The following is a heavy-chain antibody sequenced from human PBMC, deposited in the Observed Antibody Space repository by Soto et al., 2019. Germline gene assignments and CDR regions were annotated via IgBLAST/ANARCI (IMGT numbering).Heavy chain of an antibody. Sequence: QVQLVQSGAEVTKPGASVKVSCKASGYTFTNYGISWVRQAPGQGLEWMGWISGYNGNTNYAQKLQGRVTLTTDTSTNTSYMEGRCLRSDDTDVYYCARDRDSGSFLGLFDYWGQGTLVTVSS. D-gene: IGHD1-26*01. J-gene: IGHJ4*02. CDR3: ARDRDSGSFLGLFDY. V-gene: IGHV1-18*04. CDR1: GYTFTNYG. CDR2: ISGYNGNT.